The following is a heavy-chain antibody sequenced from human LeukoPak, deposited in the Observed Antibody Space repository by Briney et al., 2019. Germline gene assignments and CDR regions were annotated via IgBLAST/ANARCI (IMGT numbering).Heavy chain of an antibody. CDR1: GGSISSGSYY. V-gene: IGHV4-61*02. J-gene: IGHJ4*02. CDR2: IYTSGST. D-gene: IGHD3-22*01. Sequence: TLSLTCSVSGGSISSGSYYWNWIRQPAGKELEWIGRIYTSGSTNYNPSLKSRVTISVDRSKNQFSLKLSSVTAADTAVYYCARHNYYDSSGYSYWGQGTLVTVSS. CDR3: ARHNYYDSSGYSY.